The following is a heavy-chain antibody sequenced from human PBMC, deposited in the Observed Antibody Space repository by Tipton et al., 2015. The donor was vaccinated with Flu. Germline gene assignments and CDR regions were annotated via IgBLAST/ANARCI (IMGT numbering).Heavy chain of an antibody. J-gene: IGHJ4*02. D-gene: IGHD3-16*01. CDR2: INPDGSEK. V-gene: IGHV3-7*01. Sequence: SLRLSCAASGFTFTDYWMAWVRQAPGKGLEWVANINPDGSEKNYVDSVKGRFTISRDNAKNSLHLQMNSLRAEDTAVYYCTRGGFTPDYWGQGTLVTVSS. CDR1: GFTFTDYW. CDR3: TRGGFTPDY.